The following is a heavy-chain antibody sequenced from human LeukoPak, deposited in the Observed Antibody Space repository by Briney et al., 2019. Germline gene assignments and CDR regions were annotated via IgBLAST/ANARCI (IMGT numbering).Heavy chain of an antibody. CDR3: AKASVKQWLVNHYYGMDV. J-gene: IGHJ6*02. V-gene: IGHV3-30*02. CDR1: GFTFSSYG. Sequence: PGGSLRLSCAASGFTFSSYGMHWVRQAPGKGLEWVAFIRYDGSNKSYADSVKGRFTISRDNSKNTMYLQMNSLRAEDTAVYYCAKASVKQWLVNHYYGMDVWGQGTTVTVSS. CDR2: IRYDGSNK. D-gene: IGHD6-19*01.